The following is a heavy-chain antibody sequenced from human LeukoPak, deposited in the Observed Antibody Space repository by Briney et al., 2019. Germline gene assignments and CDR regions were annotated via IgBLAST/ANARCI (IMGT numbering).Heavy chain of an antibody. V-gene: IGHV3-7*01. Sequence: GGSLRLSCTASGFTFSTYWMSWVRQAPGKGLEWVANIEQDGSEKYYVDSVKGRFTISRDNAENSLYLQMSSLRGEDTAVYFCARAGYTSGWDYWGQGTLVTVSS. J-gene: IGHJ4*02. CDR1: GFTFSTYW. D-gene: IGHD6-19*01. CDR2: IEQDGSEK. CDR3: ARAGYTSGWDY.